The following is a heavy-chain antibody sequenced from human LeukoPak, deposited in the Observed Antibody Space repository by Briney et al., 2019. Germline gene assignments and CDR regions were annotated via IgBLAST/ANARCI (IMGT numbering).Heavy chain of an antibody. CDR1: GFTVSSNY. CDR2: IYSGGNT. Sequence: GGSLRLSCAASGFTVSSNYMSWVRQAPGKGLEGVSVIYSGGNTYYADSVKGRFTISRDNSKNTPYLQMNSLRAEDTAVYYCASGFCSGGSCYSVYFQHWGQGTLVTVSS. CDR3: ASGFCSGGSCYSVYFQH. J-gene: IGHJ1*01. D-gene: IGHD2-15*01. V-gene: IGHV3-53*01.